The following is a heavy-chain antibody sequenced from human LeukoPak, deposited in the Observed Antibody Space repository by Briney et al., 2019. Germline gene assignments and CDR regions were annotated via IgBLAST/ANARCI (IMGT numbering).Heavy chain of an antibody. J-gene: IGHJ4*02. CDR1: GGTFSSYA. CDR3: ARGPLVMATIEYYFDY. CDR2: IIPIFGTA. V-gene: IGHV1-69*13. D-gene: IGHD5-24*01. Sequence: SVKVSCKASGGTFSSYAISWVRQAPGQGLEWRGGIIPIFGTANYAQKFQGRVKITPAESTSPAYMELRSLRSQDTAVYYCARGPLVMATIEYYFDYWGQGTLVTVSS.